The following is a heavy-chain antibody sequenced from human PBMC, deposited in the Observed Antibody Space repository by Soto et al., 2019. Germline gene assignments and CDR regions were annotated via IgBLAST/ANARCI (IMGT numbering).Heavy chain of an antibody. CDR3: ARVTPAGSAEF. CDR2: SSYSGTP. D-gene: IGHD2-2*01. V-gene: IGHV4-31*03. CDR1: GGSNVRDGYY. J-gene: IGHJ4*02. Sequence: QVQLQESGPGLVKPSQTLSLTCTVSGGSNVRDGYYWSWIRQHPGKSLEWIAYSSYSGTPYSNPSLKSGGTISADTSKNEFAVRLTAVTAADTAVYFCARVTPAGSAEFWGQGTLVTVS.